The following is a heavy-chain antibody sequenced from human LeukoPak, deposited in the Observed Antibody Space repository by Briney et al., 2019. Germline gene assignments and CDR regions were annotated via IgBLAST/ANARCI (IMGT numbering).Heavy chain of an antibody. D-gene: IGHD3-3*02. CDR2: INPSGDST. Sequence: ASVKVSCKASGYTFTINYIHWVRQAPGQGLEWMGVINPSGDSTTYAQNFQGRVTMTRDTSTSTVYMELRSLRSEDTAIYYCAKLATSDTGGTYWGQGTLVTVSS. J-gene: IGHJ4*02. CDR3: AKLATSDTGGTY. CDR1: GYTFTINY. V-gene: IGHV1-46*01.